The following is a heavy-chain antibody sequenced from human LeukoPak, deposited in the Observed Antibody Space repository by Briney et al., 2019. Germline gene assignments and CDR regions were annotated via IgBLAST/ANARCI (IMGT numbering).Heavy chain of an antibody. CDR3: ARGPYDFWSGLVWFDP. J-gene: IGHJ5*02. V-gene: IGHV4-61*01. Sequence: SETLSLTCTVSGGSVSSGSYYWSWIRQPPGKGLEWIGYIYYSGSTNYNPSLKSRVTISVDTSKNQFSLKLSSVTAADTAVYYCARGPYDFWSGLVWFDPWGQGTLVTVSS. D-gene: IGHD3-3*01. CDR2: IYYSGST. CDR1: GGSVSSGSYY.